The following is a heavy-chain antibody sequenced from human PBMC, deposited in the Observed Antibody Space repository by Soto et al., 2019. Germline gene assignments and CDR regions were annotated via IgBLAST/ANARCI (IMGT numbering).Heavy chain of an antibody. CDR2: ISSRSDYI. D-gene: IGHD3-3*01. J-gene: IGHJ6*01. CDR3: ARDNTIFGVVAGMDV. CDR1: GFAFIKYS. Sequence: GGSRILSCSASGFAFIKYSMNWVRQAPGKGLEWVSSISSRSDYIYYADSVKGRFTISRDNAKNSLYLQMNSLRGEDTAVYYCARDNTIFGVVAGMDVWGQGTTVTVSS. V-gene: IGHV3-21*01.